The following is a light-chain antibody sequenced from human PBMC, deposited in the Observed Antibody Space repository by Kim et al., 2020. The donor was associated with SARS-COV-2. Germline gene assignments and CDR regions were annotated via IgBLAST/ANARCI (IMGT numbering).Light chain of an antibody. CDR1: SRDVGGYNY. V-gene: IGLV2-11*01. Sequence: QSVTISCTGTSRDVGGYNYGSWYQQHPGKAPKLMIYDVSKRPSGVPDRFSGSKSGNTASLTISGLQAEDEADYYCCSYAGSYGVVFGGGTQLTVL. CDR2: DVS. J-gene: IGLJ2*01. CDR3: CSYAGSYGVV.